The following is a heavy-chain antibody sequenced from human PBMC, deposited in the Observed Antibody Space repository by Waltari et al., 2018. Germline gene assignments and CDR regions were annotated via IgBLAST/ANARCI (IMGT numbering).Heavy chain of an antibody. D-gene: IGHD1-1*01. CDR1: VATFSSYV. CDR3: ARDDATTGHLDS. Sequence: QVQLVQSGAEVKKPGSSVKVSCKASVATFSSYVITWVRQAPGQGLEWMGGIIPVLGTTNYAQKFQGRVTISTDVSTTTAYIDLSRLRSDDTAVYYCARDDATTGHLDSWGQGTPVTISS. CDR2: IIPVLGTT. J-gene: IGHJ4*02. V-gene: IGHV1-69*05.